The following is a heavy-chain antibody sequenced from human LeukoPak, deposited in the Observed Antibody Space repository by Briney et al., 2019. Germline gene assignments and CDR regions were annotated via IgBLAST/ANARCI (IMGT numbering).Heavy chain of an antibody. CDR3: ARAGSSGWLNGGYFDF. CDR2: ISSSSSTI. Sequence: AGGSLRLSCAASGFTFSTYSTNWVRQAPGKGLEWVSYISSSSSTIYYADSVKGRFTISRDDAKNSLYLQMNSLRDEDTAVYYCARAGSSGWLNGGYFDFWGQGTLVTVSS. D-gene: IGHD6-19*01. CDR1: GFTFSTYS. J-gene: IGHJ4*02. V-gene: IGHV3-48*02.